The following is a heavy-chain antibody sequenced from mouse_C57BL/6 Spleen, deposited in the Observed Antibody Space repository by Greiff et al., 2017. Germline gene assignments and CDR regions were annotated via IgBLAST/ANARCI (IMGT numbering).Heavy chain of an antibody. J-gene: IGHJ2*01. V-gene: IGHV5-4*03. D-gene: IGHD1-1*01. CDR2: ISNGGSYT. CDR3: ASYSGCQYYFDY. Sequence: EVMLVESGGGLVKPGGSLKLSCAASGFTFSSYAMSWVRQTPDKRLEWVATISNGGSYTYYPDNVKGRFTISRDNAKNNLYLQMSHLKSDDTAMYYCASYSGCQYYFDYWGQGTTLTVSS. CDR1: GFTFSSYA.